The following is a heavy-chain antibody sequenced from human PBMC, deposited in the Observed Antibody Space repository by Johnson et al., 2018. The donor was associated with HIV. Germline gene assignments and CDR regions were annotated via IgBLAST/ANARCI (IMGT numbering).Heavy chain of an antibody. D-gene: IGHD2-8*01. CDR1: GFTFRSYG. V-gene: IGHV3-30*19. CDR3: ARIVRMSTGVIGDAFDI. Sequence: QVQLVESGGGVVQPGGSLRLSCAVSGFTFRSYGMHWVRQAPGKGLEWVAFISYDGNNKYSADSVKGRFTISRDNSKNTLYLQMNSLRAEDTAVYYCARIVRMSTGVIGDAFDIWGQVTKVTVSS. J-gene: IGHJ3*02. CDR2: ISYDGNNK.